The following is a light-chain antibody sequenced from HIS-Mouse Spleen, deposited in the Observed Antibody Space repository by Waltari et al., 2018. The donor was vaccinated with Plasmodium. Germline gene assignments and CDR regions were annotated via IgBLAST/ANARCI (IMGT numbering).Light chain of an antibody. CDR3: QAWDSSTVV. J-gene: IGLJ2*01. Sequence: SPGQTASITCSGDKLGDKYACWYQQKPGQSPVLVIYQDSKRPSGIPERFSGSNSGNTATLTISGTQAMDEADYYCQAWDSSTVVFGGGTKLTVL. V-gene: IGLV3-1*01. CDR1: KLGDKY. CDR2: QDS.